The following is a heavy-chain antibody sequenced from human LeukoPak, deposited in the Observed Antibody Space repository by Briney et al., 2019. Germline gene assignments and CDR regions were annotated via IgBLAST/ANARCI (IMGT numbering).Heavy chain of an antibody. CDR3: AKDRVSTYYYDSSGYCFDY. Sequence: GGSLRLSCAASGFTFSSYAMSWVRQAPGKGLEWVSAISGSGGSTYYADSVKGRFTISRDNSKNTLYLQMNSLRAEDTAVYYCAKDRVSTYYYDSSGYCFDYWGQGTLVTVSS. CDR1: GFTFSSYA. J-gene: IGHJ4*02. CDR2: ISGSGGST. D-gene: IGHD3-22*01. V-gene: IGHV3-23*01.